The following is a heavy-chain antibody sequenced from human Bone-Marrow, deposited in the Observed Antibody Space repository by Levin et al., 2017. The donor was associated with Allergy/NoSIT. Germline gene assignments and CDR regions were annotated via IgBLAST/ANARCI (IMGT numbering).Heavy chain of an antibody. J-gene: IGHJ4*02. D-gene: IGHD3-10*01. V-gene: IGHV3-30*18. CDR1: RFTFSSHA. CDR2: ISHDGSNK. Sequence: GGSLRLSCAASRFTFSSHAMHWVRQAPGKGLEWVATISHDGSNKYYPDSVKGRFTISRDNSKNTLYLQMSSLRPEDTAVYYCAKDSRNYYYASGSASPGIPQYWGQGTLVTVSS. CDR3: AKDSRNYYYASGSASPGIPQY.